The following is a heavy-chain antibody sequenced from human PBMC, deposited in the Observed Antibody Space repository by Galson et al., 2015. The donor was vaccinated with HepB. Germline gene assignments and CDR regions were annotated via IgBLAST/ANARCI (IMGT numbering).Heavy chain of an antibody. V-gene: IGHV6-1*01. CDR2: TYYRSRWYN. D-gene: IGHD2-2*02. CDR3: AKSIPLGKGFAS. J-gene: IGHJ4*02. Sequence: CAISGDSVSSNSVGWNWIRQSPSRGLEWLGRTYYRSRWYNDYAASVKSRITINPDTSKNQFSLQLNSVTPEDTAVYYCAKSIPLGKGFASWGPGTLVTVSS. CDR1: GDSVSSNSVG.